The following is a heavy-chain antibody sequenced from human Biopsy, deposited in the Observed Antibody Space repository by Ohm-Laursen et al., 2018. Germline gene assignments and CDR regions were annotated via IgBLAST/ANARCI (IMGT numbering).Heavy chain of an antibody. CDR1: GGSVSSNVHY. V-gene: IGHV4-39*01. CDR2: VFHSGIT. J-gene: IGHJ5*02. CDR3: ARHPTGFWFDP. Sequence: SDTLSLTCTVSGGSVSSNVHYWAWIRQPPGKGLECIGTVFHSGITFYNPSLKSRVTISIDTSKNQFSQNLSSVTAADTAVYYCARHPTGFWFDPWGQGTLVTVSS.